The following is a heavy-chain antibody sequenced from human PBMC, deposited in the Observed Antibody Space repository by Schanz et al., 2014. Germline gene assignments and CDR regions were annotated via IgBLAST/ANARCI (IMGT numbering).Heavy chain of an antibody. Sequence: EVQLVESGGGLVKPGGSLRLSCAASGFNLSTYSMNWVRQAPGKGLEWVSSISRSSSYIYYADSVKGRFTISRDNAKNSLYLQMNSLRAEDTAVYYCARKTDSSGTGDYWGQGTLVTVSS. CDR2: ISRSSSYI. CDR3: ARKTDSSGTGDY. CDR1: GFNLSTYS. V-gene: IGHV3-21*01. D-gene: IGHD6-19*01. J-gene: IGHJ4*02.